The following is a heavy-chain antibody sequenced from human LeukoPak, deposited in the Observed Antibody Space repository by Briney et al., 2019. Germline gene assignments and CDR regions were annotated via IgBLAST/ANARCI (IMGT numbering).Heavy chain of an antibody. J-gene: IGHJ4*02. CDR1: GGSISSSSYY. Sequence: PSETLSLTCTVSGGSISSSSYYWGWIRQPPGKGLEWIGSIYYSGSTYYNPSLKSRVTISVDTSKNQFSLKLCSVTAADTAVYYCARAQLVAALDYWGQGTLVTVSS. CDR3: ARAQLVAALDY. D-gene: IGHD6-6*01. CDR2: IYYSGST. V-gene: IGHV4-39*01.